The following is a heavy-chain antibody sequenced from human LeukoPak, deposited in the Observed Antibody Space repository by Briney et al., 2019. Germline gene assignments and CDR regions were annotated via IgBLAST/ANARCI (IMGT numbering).Heavy chain of an antibody. J-gene: IGHJ4*02. V-gene: IGHV3-7*01. D-gene: IGHD3-22*01. CDR3: ARLKRNGYYDSSGYYYFDY. CDR2: IKQDGSEK. CDR1: GLTFSSYA. Sequence: GGSLRLSCAASGLTFSSYAMHWVRQAPGKGLEWVANIKQDGSEKYYVDSVKGRFTISRDNAKNSLYLQMNSLRAEDTAVYYCARLKRNGYYDSSGYYYFDYWGQGTLVTVSS.